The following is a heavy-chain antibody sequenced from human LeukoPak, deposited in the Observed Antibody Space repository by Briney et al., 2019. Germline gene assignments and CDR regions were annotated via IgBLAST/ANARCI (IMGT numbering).Heavy chain of an antibody. V-gene: IGHV3-15*01. D-gene: IGHD3-9*01. CDR2: IKRKGDGGTP. Sequence: GGSLRLSCAASGFTSSNAWMTWVRQAPGKGLEWVGRIKRKGDGGTPDYAAPVAGRFTISRDDSKNTLYLQMNSLKIEDTAVYYCTTDSDILTGYYRGAFDIWGQGTMVTVSS. J-gene: IGHJ3*02. CDR1: GFTSSNAW. CDR3: TTDSDILTGYYRGAFDI.